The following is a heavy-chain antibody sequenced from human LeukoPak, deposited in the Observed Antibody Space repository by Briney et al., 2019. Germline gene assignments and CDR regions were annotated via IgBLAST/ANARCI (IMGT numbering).Heavy chain of an antibody. J-gene: IGHJ4*02. Sequence: GGSLRLSCTASGFTFSSYAMHWVRQAPGKGLENVSAISSNGGSTYYANSVKGRFTISRDNSKNTLYLQMGSLRAEDMAVYYCARGQDSSLTTFDYWGQGTLVTVSS. CDR3: ARGQDSSLTTFDY. V-gene: IGHV3-64*01. CDR1: GFTFSSYA. D-gene: IGHD6-6*01. CDR2: ISSNGGST.